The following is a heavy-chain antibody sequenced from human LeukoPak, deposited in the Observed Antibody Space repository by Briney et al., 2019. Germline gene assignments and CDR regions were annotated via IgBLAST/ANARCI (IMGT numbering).Heavy chain of an antibody. J-gene: IGHJ3*02. CDR3: AKDSGSSWFKGVFDI. Sequence: PGGSLRLSCAASGFTFSSYAMSWVRPAPGKGLEWVSAISGSGGGTYYADSVKGRFTISRDSSKNTLYLQMNSLRAEDTAVYYCAKDSGSSWFKGVFDIWGQGTMVTVSS. CDR2: ISGSGGGT. D-gene: IGHD6-13*01. CDR1: GFTFSSYA. V-gene: IGHV3-23*01.